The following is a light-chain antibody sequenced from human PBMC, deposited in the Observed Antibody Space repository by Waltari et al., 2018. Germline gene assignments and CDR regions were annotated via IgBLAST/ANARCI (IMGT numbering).Light chain of an antibody. V-gene: IGKV4-1*01. CDR2: WAS. CDR3: QQYYTSPLL. CDR1: QSVLYNSENKNY. J-gene: IGKJ2*01. Sequence: DIVMTQSPDSLAVSLGERATINCKSSQSVLYNSENKNYVAWYQQKPGQPPKLLIYWASTRAPGVHDRFSGSGSRTDFTLTITSLQAEDVALYYCQQYYTSPLLFGQGTKLEIK.